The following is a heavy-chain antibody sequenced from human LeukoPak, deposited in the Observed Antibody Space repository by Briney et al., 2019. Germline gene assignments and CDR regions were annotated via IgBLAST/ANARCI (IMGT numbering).Heavy chain of an antibody. J-gene: IGHJ4*02. V-gene: IGHV3-74*01. CDR3: AKKDYDILTGYYPLIDY. CDR1: GFTFSNYW. Sequence: PGGSLRLSCAASGFTFSNYWMHWVRQAPGKGLVWVSGINSDGSSRNYADSVKGRFTISRDNSKNTLYPQMNSLRAEDTAVYYCAKKDYDILTGYYPLIDYWGQGTLVTVSS. D-gene: IGHD3-9*01. CDR2: INSDGSSR.